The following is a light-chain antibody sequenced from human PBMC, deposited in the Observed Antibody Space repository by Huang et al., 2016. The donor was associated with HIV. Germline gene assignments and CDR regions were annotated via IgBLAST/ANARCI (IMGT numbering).Light chain of an antibody. CDR2: GAS. CDR3: QQLHSYPIS. CDR1: QDIGTS. J-gene: IGKJ5*01. V-gene: IGKV1-13*02. Sequence: VRLTQSPSSLSASVGDTVIISCRASQDIGTSLAWYQQKTGGAPKLLISGASTLLSGVPSQFSGDSVGTYFTLFFNNLPPEYFAAYYCQQLHSYPISFGQGTRLDIK.